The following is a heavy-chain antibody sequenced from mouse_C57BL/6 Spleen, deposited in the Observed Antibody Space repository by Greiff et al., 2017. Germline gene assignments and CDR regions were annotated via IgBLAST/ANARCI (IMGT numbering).Heavy chain of an antibody. CDR2: FYPGSGSI. D-gene: IGHD1-1*01. J-gene: IGHJ2*01. Sequence: LVESGAELVKPGASVKLSCKASGYTFTEYTIHWVKQRSGQGLEWIGWFYPGSGSIKYNEKFKDKATLTADKSSSTVYMELSRLTSEDSAVYFCARHEEDYYGSSPFDYWGQGTTLTVSS. CDR3: ARHEEDYYGSSPFDY. V-gene: IGHV1-62-2*01. CDR1: GYTFTEYT.